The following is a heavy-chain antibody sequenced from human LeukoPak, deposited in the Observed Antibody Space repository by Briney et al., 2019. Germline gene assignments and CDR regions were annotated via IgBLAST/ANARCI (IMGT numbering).Heavy chain of an antibody. CDR1: GFTFSSY. V-gene: IGHV4-59*01. Sequence: GSLRLSCAASGFTFSSYWSWIRQPPGKGLEWIGYIYSSGSTNYNPSLKSRVTISVDTPNNQFSLRMSSVTAADTAVYYCARDPRSFYFDYWGQGILVTVSS. CDR3: ARDPRSFYFDY. CDR2: IYSSGST. J-gene: IGHJ4*02.